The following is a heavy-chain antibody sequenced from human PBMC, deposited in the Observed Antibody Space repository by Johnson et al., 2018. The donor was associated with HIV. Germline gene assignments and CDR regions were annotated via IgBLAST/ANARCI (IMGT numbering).Heavy chain of an antibody. Sequence: MQLVESGGGVVQPGRSLRLSCAASGFTFSSYAMHWVRQAPGKGLEWVSAISGSGGSTYYADSVKGRFTISRDNSKNTLYLQMNSLRAEDTAVYYCAKRNYGSGGNAFDIWGQGTMVTVSS. CDR1: GFTFSSYA. CDR3: AKRNYGSGGNAFDI. V-gene: IGHV3-23*04. CDR2: ISGSGGST. D-gene: IGHD3-10*01. J-gene: IGHJ3*02.